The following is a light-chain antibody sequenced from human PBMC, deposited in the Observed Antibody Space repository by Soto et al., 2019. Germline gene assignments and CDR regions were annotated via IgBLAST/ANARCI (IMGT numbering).Light chain of an antibody. Sequence: QSALTQPASVSGSPGQSITISCTGTSSDVGPYNYVSWYQQHPGKAPKLIIYEVNNRPSGVSDRFSGSKSGHTASLAISGLQAEDEADYYCSSFTSSDTLVFAGGTKLTVL. CDR1: SSDVGPYNY. CDR2: EVN. CDR3: SSFTSSDTLV. V-gene: IGLV2-14*01. J-gene: IGLJ3*02.